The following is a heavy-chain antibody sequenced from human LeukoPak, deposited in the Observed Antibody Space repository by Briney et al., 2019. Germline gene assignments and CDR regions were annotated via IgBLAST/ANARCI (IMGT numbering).Heavy chain of an antibody. CDR2: ISAYNGNT. V-gene: IGHV1-18*01. J-gene: IGHJ3*02. CDR1: GYTFTSYG. D-gene: IGHD3-10*01. CDR3: ALTRGAYYYGSGPPNAFDI. Sequence: ASVKVSCKASGYTFTSYGISWVRQAPGQGLEWMGWISAYNGNTNYAQKLQGRVTMTTDTSTSTAYMELRSLRSDDTAVYYCALTRGAYYYGSGPPNAFDIWGQGTMVTVSS.